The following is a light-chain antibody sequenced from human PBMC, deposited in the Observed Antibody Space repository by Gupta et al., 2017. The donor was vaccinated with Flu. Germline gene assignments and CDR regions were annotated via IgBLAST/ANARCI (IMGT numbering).Light chain of an antibody. V-gene: IGLV4-69*01. J-gene: IGLJ3*02. CDR2: LNSDGSH. Sequence: QLVLTQSPSASAPLGASVKLTCTLRSGHSSYAIAWHQQQPEKGPRYLMKLNSDGSHSKGDGIPDRFSGSSSGAGRYLTISSLQSEDEADYYCQTWGTGIRVFGGGTKLTVL. CDR1: SGHSSYA. CDR3: QTWGTGIRV.